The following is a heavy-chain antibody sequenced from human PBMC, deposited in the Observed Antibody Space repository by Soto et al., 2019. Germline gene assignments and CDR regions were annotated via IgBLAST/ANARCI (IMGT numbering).Heavy chain of an antibody. J-gene: IGHJ6*02. CDR1: GGSFSGYC. CDR2: INHSGSN. Sequence: AETLSLTCAVYGGSFSGYCWSWIRQPPGKGLEWIGEINHSGSNNYNPSLKSRVTISVDTSKNQFSLKLSSVTAADTAVYYCALAPPGSSYYYYGMDVWGQGTTVTVSS. D-gene: IGHD3-10*01. V-gene: IGHV4-34*01. CDR3: ALAPPGSSYYYYGMDV.